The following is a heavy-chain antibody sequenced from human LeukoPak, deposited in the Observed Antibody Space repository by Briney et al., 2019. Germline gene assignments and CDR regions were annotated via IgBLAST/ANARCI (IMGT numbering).Heavy chain of an antibody. D-gene: IGHD5-18*01. CDR3: ARRRQRGYSYGGYFDY. CDR2: IKQDGSEK. CDR1: GLTFSSYW. V-gene: IGHV3-7*01. J-gene: IGHJ4*02. Sequence: PGGSLRLSCAASGLTFSSYWMSWVRQAPGKGLEWVANIKQDGSEKYYVDSVKGRFTISRDNAKNSLYLQMNSLRAEDTAVYYCARRRQRGYSYGGYFDYWGQGTLVTVSS.